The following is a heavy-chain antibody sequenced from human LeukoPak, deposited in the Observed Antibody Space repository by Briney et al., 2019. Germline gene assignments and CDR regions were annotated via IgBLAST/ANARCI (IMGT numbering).Heavy chain of an antibody. V-gene: IGHV4-59*01. J-gene: IGHJ4*02. D-gene: IGHD6-13*01. Sequence: SETLSLTCTVSGASISNYYWSWIRQPPGKGLEWIGYIYYTGNTNSNPSLKSRVTMSVDTSKNQFSLKLNSVTAADTAVYYCARDRAAAVHFDYWGQGTLVTVSS. CDR3: ARDRAAAVHFDY. CDR1: GASISNYY. CDR2: IYYTGNT.